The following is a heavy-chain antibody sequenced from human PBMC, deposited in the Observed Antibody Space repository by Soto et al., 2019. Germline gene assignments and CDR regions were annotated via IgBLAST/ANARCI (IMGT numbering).Heavy chain of an antibody. V-gene: IGHV4-59*01. CDR3: ACPTMVRRGVGAFDI. Sequence: SETLSLTCTVSGGSISSYYWNWIRQPPGKGQEWIGYIYYSGSTNYNPSLKSRVTISVDTSKNQFSLKLSSVTAADTAVYYCACPTMVRRGVGAFDIWGPGTMVTVSS. J-gene: IGHJ3*02. CDR1: GGSISSYY. CDR2: IYYSGST. D-gene: IGHD3-10*01.